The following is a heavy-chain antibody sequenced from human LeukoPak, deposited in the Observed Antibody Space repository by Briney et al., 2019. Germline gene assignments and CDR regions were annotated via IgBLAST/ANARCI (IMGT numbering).Heavy chain of an antibody. Sequence: SVKVSCKASGGTFSSYAISWVRQAPGQGLEWMGGIIPIFGTANYAQKFQGRVTITADESTSTAYMELSSLRSEDTAVYYCASCSGGSCYRDNWSDPWGQGTLVTVSS. V-gene: IGHV1-69*01. CDR2: IIPIFGTA. CDR1: GGTFSSYA. D-gene: IGHD2-15*01. J-gene: IGHJ5*02. CDR3: ASCSGGSCYRDNWSDP.